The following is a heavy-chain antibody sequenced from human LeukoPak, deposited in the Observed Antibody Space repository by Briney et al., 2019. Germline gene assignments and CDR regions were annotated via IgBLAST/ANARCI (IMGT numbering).Heavy chain of an antibody. J-gene: IGHJ6*02. CDR1: GFTFSSYV. CDR3: AKGEQQLYYYYGMDV. D-gene: IGHD6-13*01. CDR2: ISGGGGST. Sequence: GGSLRLSCAASGFTFSSYVMNWVRQAPGKGLEWVSVISGGGGSTYYADSVKGRFTISRDNSKNTLYLQMNSLRAEDTAVYYCAKGEQQLYYYYGMDVWGQGTTVTVSS. V-gene: IGHV3-23*01.